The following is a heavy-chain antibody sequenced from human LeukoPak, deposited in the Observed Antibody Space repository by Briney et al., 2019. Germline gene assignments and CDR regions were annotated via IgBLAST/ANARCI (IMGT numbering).Heavy chain of an antibody. CDR1: GGSISSYY. Sequence: SETLSLTCTVSGGSISSYYWSWIRQPPGKGLEWIGYIYYSGSTNYNPSLKSRVTISVDTSKNQFSLKLSSVTAADTAVYYCVRSDYRKNWFDPWGQGTLVTVSS. D-gene: IGHD4-17*01. J-gene: IGHJ5*02. CDR2: IYYSGST. V-gene: IGHV4-59*01. CDR3: VRSDYRKNWFDP.